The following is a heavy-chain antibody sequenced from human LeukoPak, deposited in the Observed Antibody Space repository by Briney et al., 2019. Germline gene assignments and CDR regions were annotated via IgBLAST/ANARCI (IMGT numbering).Heavy chain of an antibody. V-gene: IGHV3-30*03. Sequence: GGSLRLSCAASGFTFSAYVMHWVRQAPGKGLEWVAVISYDGSNKNYADSVKGRFTISRDNSKNTLYLQMNSLRAEDTAVYYCTTDVIMFDFWGQGTLVTVSS. CDR3: TTDVIMFDF. J-gene: IGHJ4*02. CDR2: ISYDGSNK. D-gene: IGHD2/OR15-2a*01. CDR1: GFTFSAYV.